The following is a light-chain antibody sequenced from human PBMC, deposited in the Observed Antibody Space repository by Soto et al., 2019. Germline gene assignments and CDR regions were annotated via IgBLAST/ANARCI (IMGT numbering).Light chain of an antibody. Sequence: DIQMTQSPSTLSASVGDRVTITCRASQTINNRLAWYQLKPGKAPKLLIYQASTLETGAPSRFSGGGSGTEFTLTSSSLQPDDFATYSCQQYENYYTFGQGTKVDI. CDR3: QQYENYYT. CDR1: QTINNR. V-gene: IGKV1-5*03. CDR2: QAS. J-gene: IGKJ1*01.